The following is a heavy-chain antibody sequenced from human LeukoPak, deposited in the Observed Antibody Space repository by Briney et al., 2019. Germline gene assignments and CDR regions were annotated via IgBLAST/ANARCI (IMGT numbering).Heavy chain of an antibody. CDR1: GYSFTSYW. J-gene: IGHJ4*02. D-gene: IGHD3-10*01. Sequence: GESLKISCKGSGYSFTSYWIGWVRQMPGEGLEWMGIIYPGDSDTRYSPSFQGQVTISADKSISTAYLQWSSLKASDTAMYYCARQITMVRGVIVYFDYWGQGTLVTVSS. CDR3: ARQITMVRGVIVYFDY. CDR2: IYPGDSDT. V-gene: IGHV5-51*01.